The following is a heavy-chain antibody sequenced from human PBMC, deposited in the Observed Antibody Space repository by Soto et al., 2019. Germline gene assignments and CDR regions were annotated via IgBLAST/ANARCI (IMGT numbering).Heavy chain of an antibody. Sequence: SGGSLRLSCAAPGFTFGYYWMHWVRQPPGKGPEWVSRMTGDGRTTQYADSVKGRFTASRDNAKSTLYLQMNSLRAEDTAVYYCATAEVDYWGPGTLVTVSS. J-gene: IGHJ4*02. V-gene: IGHV3-74*03. CDR2: MTGDGRTT. CDR1: GFTFGYYW. CDR3: ATAEVDY.